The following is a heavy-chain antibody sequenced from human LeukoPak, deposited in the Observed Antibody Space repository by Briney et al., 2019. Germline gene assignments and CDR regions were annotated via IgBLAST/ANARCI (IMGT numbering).Heavy chain of an antibody. CDR1: GGSISSSNW. Sequence: SGTLSLTCAVSGGSISSSNWWSWVRQPPGKGLEWIGSIYHSGSTYYNPSLKSQVTISVDTSKNQFSLKLSSVTAADTAVYYCARGRNTMVRGAIGAETRYYYSYYMDVWVKGTTVTVSS. V-gene: IGHV4-4*02. D-gene: IGHD3-10*01. J-gene: IGHJ6*03. CDR2: IYHSGST. CDR3: ARGRNTMVRGAIGAETRYYYSYYMDV.